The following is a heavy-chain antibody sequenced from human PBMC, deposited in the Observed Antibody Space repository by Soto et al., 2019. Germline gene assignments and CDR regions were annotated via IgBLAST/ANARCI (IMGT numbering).Heavy chain of an antibody. CDR1: GFTVTRYW. CDR3: ARGNTGYGNFDY. CDR2: TSPAGSST. V-gene: IGHV3-74*01. J-gene: IGHJ4*02. D-gene: IGHD5-12*01. Sequence: DVQLVESGGGIVQPGGSLRLSCAASGFTVTRYWMHWVRQAPGKGLVWVSRTSPAGSSTYYADFVRGRFTISKDTAKNTLYLQINRLGAEDTAVYYYARGNTGYGNFDYWGQGTLVTVSS.